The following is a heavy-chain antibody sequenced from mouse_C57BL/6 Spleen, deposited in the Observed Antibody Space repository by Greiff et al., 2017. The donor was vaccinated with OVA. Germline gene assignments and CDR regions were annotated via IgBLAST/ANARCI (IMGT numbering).Heavy chain of an antibody. Sequence: EVKLVESGPGLVKPSQSLSLTCSVTGYSITSGYYWNWIRQFPGNKLEWMGYISYDGSNNYNPSLKNRISITRDTSKNQCFLKLNSVTTEDTATYYCAREEDYGNPLAYWGQGTLVTVSA. D-gene: IGHD2-1*01. CDR3: AREEDYGNPLAY. CDR1: GYSITSGYY. CDR2: ISYDGSN. V-gene: IGHV3-6*01. J-gene: IGHJ3*01.